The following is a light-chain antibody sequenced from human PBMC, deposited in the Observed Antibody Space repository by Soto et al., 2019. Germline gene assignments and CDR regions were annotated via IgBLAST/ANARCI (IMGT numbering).Light chain of an antibody. CDR1: SSDVAGYRY. Sequence: QYVLTQHRSVSGSPGQSVTISCTGTSSDVAGYRYVSWYQQHPGKAPKVIIYDVTQRPSWVPDRFSGSKSGNAGSLTSSGLQAEDEADYYCCSYVGSHPQYVFGSGTKVTVL. J-gene: IGLJ1*01. V-gene: IGLV2-11*01. CDR2: DVT. CDR3: CSYVGSHPQYV.